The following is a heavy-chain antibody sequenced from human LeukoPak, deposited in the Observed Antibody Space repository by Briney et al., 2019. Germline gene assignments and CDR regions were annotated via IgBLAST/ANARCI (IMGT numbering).Heavy chain of an antibody. V-gene: IGHV4-4*09. Sequence: SETPSLTCTLSGGSISSYYWSWIRQPPGKGLEWIGYFYTSGTTNYNPSLKSRVTISVDTSKNQFYLNLSSVAAADTAVYFCARHGYISSIEFDCWGQGTLVTVSS. D-gene: IGHD6-6*01. CDR1: GGSISSYY. CDR3: ARHGYISSIEFDC. J-gene: IGHJ4*02. CDR2: FYTSGTT.